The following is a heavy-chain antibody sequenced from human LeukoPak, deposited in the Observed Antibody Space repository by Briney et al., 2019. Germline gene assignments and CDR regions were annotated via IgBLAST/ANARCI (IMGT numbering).Heavy chain of an antibody. Sequence: PGGSLRLSCAASGFTSSSYAMHWVRQAPGKGLEWVAVISYDGSNKYYADSVKGRFTISRDNSKNTLYLQMNSLRAEDTAVYYCARDWQQLVFDYWGQGTLVTVSS. V-gene: IGHV3-30-3*01. CDR2: ISYDGSNK. CDR3: ARDWQQLVFDY. J-gene: IGHJ4*02. D-gene: IGHD6-13*01. CDR1: GFTSSSYA.